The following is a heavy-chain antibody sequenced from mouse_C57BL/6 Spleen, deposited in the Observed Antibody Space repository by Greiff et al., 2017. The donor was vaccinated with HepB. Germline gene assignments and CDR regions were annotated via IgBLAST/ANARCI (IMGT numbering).Heavy chain of an antibody. J-gene: IGHJ1*03. V-gene: IGHV1-52*01. D-gene: IGHD1-1*01. CDR2: IDPSDSET. CDR3: ARIGDLLRERGDWYFDV. CDR1: GYTFTSYW. Sequence: QVQLQQPGAELVRPGSSVKLSCKASGYTFTSYWMHWVKQRPIQGLEWIGNIDPSDSETHYNQKFKDKATLTVDKSSSTAYMQLSSLTSEDSAVYYCARIGDLLRERGDWYFDVWGTGTTVTVSS.